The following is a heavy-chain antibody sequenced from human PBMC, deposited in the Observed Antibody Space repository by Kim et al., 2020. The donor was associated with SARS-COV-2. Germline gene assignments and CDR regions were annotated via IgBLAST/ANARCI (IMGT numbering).Heavy chain of an antibody. CDR3: AKPAIFGVINLPDYYDVMDV. CDR1: GFTFSSHA. CDR2: ISASGGLI. V-gene: IGHV3-23*01. J-gene: IGHJ6*02. D-gene: IGHD3-10*01. Sequence: GGSLRLSCAASGFTFSSHAVSWVRQAPGKGLEWVSVISASGGLIHYADSVKGRFTMSRDNSKNTLYLQMNSLRVEDTAVYYCAKPAIFGVINLPDYYDVMDVWGQGTTVTVSS.